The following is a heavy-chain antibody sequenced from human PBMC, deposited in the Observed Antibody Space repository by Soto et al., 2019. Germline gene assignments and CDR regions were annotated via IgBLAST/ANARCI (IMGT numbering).Heavy chain of an antibody. CDR3: ARYHGGRTPHTVYYDSSGYYNY. J-gene: IGHJ4*02. CDR2: IIPIFGTA. Sequence: QVQLVQSGAEVKKPGSSVKVSCKASGGTFSSYAISWVRQAPGQGLEWIGGIIPIFGTANYAQKFQGRVTITADESTSTAYMELSSLRSEDTAVYYCARYHGGRTPHTVYYDSSGYYNYWGQGTLVTVSS. D-gene: IGHD3-22*01. CDR1: GGTFSSYA. V-gene: IGHV1-69*01.